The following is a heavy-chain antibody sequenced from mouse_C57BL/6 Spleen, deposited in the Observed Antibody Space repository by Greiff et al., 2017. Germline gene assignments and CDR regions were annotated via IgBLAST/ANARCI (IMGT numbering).Heavy chain of an antibody. V-gene: IGHV1-4*01. Sequence: QVQLKESGAELARPGASVKMSCKASGYTFTSYTMHWVKQRPGQGLEWIGYINPSSGYTKYNQKFKDKATLTADKSSSTAYMQLSSLTSEDSAVYYCARSGDGYYFDYWGQGTTLTVSS. CDR1: GYTFTSYT. CDR3: ARSGDGYYFDY. D-gene: IGHD2-3*01. J-gene: IGHJ2*01. CDR2: INPSSGYT.